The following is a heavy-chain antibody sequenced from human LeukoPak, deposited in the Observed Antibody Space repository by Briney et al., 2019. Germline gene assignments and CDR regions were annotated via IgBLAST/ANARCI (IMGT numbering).Heavy chain of an antibody. D-gene: IGHD4-17*01. J-gene: IGHJ4*02. V-gene: IGHV3-30*03. CDR1: GFTFSSYG. CDR2: ISYDGSNK. CDR3: ATPPFDYGDLYYFDY. Sequence: GGSLRLSCAASGFTFSSYGMHWVRQAPVKGLEWVAVISYDGSNKYYADSVKGRFTISRDNSKNTLYLQMNSLRAEDTAVYYCATPPFDYGDLYYFDYWGQGTLVTVSS.